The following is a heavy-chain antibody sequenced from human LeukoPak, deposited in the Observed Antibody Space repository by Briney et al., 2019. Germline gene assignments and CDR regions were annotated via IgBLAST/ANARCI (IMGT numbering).Heavy chain of an antibody. J-gene: IGHJ3*02. CDR1: GFTFSSYE. D-gene: IGHD3-22*01. CDR3: ARVVYYYDSSGYPNAFDM. CDR2: ISSSGSTI. Sequence: GGSLRLSCAASGFTFSSYEMNWVRQAPGKGLEWVSYISSSGSTIYYADSVKGRFTISRDNAKNSLYLQMNSLRAEDTAVYYCARVVYYYDSSGYPNAFDMWGQGTMVTVSS. V-gene: IGHV3-48*03.